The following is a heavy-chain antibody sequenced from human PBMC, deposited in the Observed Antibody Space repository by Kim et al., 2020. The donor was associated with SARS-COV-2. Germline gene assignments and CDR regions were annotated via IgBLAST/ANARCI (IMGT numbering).Heavy chain of an antibody. CDR1: GFTFSSYA. J-gene: IGHJ4*02. CDR2: ISGSVGST. D-gene: IGHD3-3*01. Sequence: GGSLRLSCAASGFTFSSYAMCWVRQAPGKGLELVSAISGSVGSTYYSDSLKGRFTISRDNSKNKLYLQMNSLRADDTAVYYCAKDGRIMIFGVVITQTYYFDYWGQGTLVTVSS. V-gene: IGHV3-23*01. CDR3: AKDGRIMIFGVVITQTYYFDY.